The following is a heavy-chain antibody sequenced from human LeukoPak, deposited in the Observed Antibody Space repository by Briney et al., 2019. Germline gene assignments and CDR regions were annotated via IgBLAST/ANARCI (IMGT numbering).Heavy chain of an antibody. CDR2: ISTSGSTI. CDR3: ARCAGTPQYYYFYYYMDV. Sequence: GGSLRLSCAASGFTFNDYFMSWVRQAPGKGLEWLSYISTSGSTIYYADSVKGRFTISRDNAKNSLYLQMHSLRAEDTAVYYCARCAGTPQYYYFYYYMDVWGKGTTVTVPS. D-gene: IGHD1/OR15-1a*01. V-gene: IGHV3-11*04. CDR1: GFTFNDYF. J-gene: IGHJ6*03.